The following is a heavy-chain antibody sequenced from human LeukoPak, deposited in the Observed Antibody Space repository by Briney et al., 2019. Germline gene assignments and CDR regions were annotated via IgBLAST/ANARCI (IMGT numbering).Heavy chain of an antibody. Sequence: GASVKVSCKASGYTFTGYYIHWGRQAPGQGLEWLGWINPLSGGTNYAQKFQGGVTMTRDTSITTAYMELSSLRSDDTAVYYCARDVGEYCSSTNCYASHYWGQGTLVTVSS. CDR2: INPLSGGT. V-gene: IGHV1-2*02. D-gene: IGHD2-2*01. J-gene: IGHJ4*02. CDR3: ARDVGEYCSSTNCYASHY. CDR1: GYTFTGYY.